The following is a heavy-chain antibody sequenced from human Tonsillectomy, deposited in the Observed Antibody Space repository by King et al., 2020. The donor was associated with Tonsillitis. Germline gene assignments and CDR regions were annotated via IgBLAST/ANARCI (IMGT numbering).Heavy chain of an antibody. D-gene: IGHD6-13*01. CDR2: INPNSGGT. Sequence: VQLVESGGEVKKPGASVKVSCKASGYTFTGYYIHWVQQAPGQGLEWMGWINPNSGGTNYAQKFQGRVTMTRDTSISTAYMELSRLRSDDTAVYYCARDGEYSSSRKSQYYYGLDVWGQGTTVTVSS. CDR3: ARDGEYSSSRKSQYYYGLDV. CDR1: GYTFTGYY. V-gene: IGHV1-2*02. J-gene: IGHJ6*02.